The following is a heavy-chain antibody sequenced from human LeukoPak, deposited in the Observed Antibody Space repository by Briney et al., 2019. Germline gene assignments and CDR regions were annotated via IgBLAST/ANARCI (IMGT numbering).Heavy chain of an antibody. CDR1: GFTFSSYG. Sequence: GRSLRLSCAASGFTFSSYGMHWVRQAPGKGLEWVAVIWYDGSNKYYADSVKGRFTISRDNSKNTLYLQMNSLRAEDTAVYYCARDRPESIVGATFTFDYWGQGTLVTVSS. D-gene: IGHD1-26*01. J-gene: IGHJ4*02. V-gene: IGHV3-33*01. CDR2: IWYDGSNK. CDR3: ARDRPESIVGATFTFDY.